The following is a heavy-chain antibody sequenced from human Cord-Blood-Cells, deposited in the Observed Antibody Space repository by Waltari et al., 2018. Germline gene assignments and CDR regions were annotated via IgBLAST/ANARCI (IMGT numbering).Heavy chain of an antibody. J-gene: IGHJ4*02. D-gene: IGHD1-1*01. CDR2: IRSKAYGGTT. CDR3: TRGSATGTTFPDY. CDR1: GFTFGDYA. V-gene: IGHV3-49*04. Sequence: EVQLVESGGGLVQPGRSLRLSCTASGFTFGDYAMSWVRQAPGKGLEWVGVIRSKAYGGTTEDAASVKGRFTISRDDSKSIAYLQMNSLKTEDTAVYYCTRGSATGTTFPDYWGQGTLVTVSS.